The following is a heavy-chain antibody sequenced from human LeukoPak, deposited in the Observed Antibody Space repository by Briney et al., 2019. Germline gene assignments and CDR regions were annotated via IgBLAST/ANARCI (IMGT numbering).Heavy chain of an antibody. D-gene: IGHD3-10*01. CDR2: ISSSSSYI. CDR3: ARGSWFIDY. CDR1: EFIFSGYW. V-gene: IGHV3-21*01. Sequence: GGSLRLSCATSEFIFSGYWRNWVRQAPGKGLEWVSSISSSSSYIYYADSVKGRFTISRDNAKNSLYLQMNSLRAEDTGVYYCARGSWFIDYWGQGTLVTVSS. J-gene: IGHJ4*02.